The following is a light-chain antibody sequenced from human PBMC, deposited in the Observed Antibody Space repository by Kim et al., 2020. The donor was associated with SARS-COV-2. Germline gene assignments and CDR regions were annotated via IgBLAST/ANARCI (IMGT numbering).Light chain of an antibody. J-gene: IGKJ4*01. V-gene: IGKV3-20*01. Sequence: EIVLTQSPGTLSLSPGERATLSCRASQSVSTAYLVWYQQKVGQAPRLLLYATSSRANGVPDRFSGSGSETEFSLTISGLEPEDFAVYYCQQCQTTPLSFGGGTK. CDR1: QSVSTAY. CDR2: ATS. CDR3: QQCQTTPLS.